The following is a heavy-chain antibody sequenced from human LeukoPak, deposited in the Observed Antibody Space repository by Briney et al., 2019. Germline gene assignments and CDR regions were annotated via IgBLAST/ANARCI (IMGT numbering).Heavy chain of an antibody. D-gene: IGHD3-22*01. Sequence: GGSLRLSCAASGFTFSSYGMHWVRQAPGKGLEWVAVISYDGSNKYYADSVKGRFTTSRDNSKNTLYLQMNSLRAEDTAVYYCAKSPLEYCSSGSCYIYFDNWGQGTLVTVSS. V-gene: IGHV3-30*18. CDR3: AKSPLEYCSSGSCYIYFDN. CDR1: GFTFSSYG. CDR2: ISYDGSNK. J-gene: IGHJ4*02.